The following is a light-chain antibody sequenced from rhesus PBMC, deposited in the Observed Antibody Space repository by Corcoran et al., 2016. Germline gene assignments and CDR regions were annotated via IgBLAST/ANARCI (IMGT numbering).Light chain of an antibody. CDR1: QSDSSR. CDR2: YAS. Sequence: EIVMTQSPATLAVSPGERATLSCRASQSDSSRLAWYQQKPGQVPRPLIHYASNRVPGIPDWFSGRGSGTDLTLTIISLEPKDFAVYFCQQASNWPFTFGPGTKLVIK. J-gene: IGKJ3*01. CDR3: QQASNWPFT. V-gene: IGKV3-17*02.